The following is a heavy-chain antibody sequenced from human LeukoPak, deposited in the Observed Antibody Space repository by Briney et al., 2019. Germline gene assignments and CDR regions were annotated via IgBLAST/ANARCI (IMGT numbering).Heavy chain of an antibody. D-gene: IGHD2-21*02. Sequence: SETLSLTCTVSGGSISSYYWSWIRQPPGKGLEWIGYIYYSGSTNYNPSLKSRVTISVDTSKNQFSLKPSSVTAADTAVYYCARAYCGGDCYGRIGYFDLWGRGTLVTVSS. V-gene: IGHV4-59*01. CDR1: GGSISSYY. CDR3: ARAYCGGDCYGRIGYFDL. CDR2: IYYSGST. J-gene: IGHJ2*01.